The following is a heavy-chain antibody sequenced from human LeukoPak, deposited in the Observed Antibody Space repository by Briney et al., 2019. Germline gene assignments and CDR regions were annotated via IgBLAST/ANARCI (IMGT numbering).Heavy chain of an antibody. CDR1: GYTFTSYD. J-gene: IGHJ3*02. CDR2: MNPNSGNT. CDR3: ARDSSSSRAFDI. V-gene: IGHV1-8*03. Sequence: ASVKVSCKASGYTFTSYDINWVRQATGQGLEWMGWMNPNSGNTGYAQKFQGRVTITRNTSISTAYMELSSLRSEDTAVYYCARDSSSSRAFDIWGQGTMVTVSS. D-gene: IGHD6-6*01.